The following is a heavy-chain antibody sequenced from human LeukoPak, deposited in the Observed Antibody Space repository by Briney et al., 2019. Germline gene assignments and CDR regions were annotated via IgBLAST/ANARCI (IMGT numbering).Heavy chain of an antibody. Sequence: PSETLSLTCTVSGGSISSSSYYWGWLRQPPGKGLEWIGSIYYSGRTYYNLSLKSRVTISVDTSKNQFSLKLSSVTAADTAVYYCARGRFKSSWLVPRYFDYWGQGTLVTVSS. J-gene: IGHJ4*02. D-gene: IGHD6-19*01. V-gene: IGHV4-39*07. CDR1: GGSISSSSYY. CDR2: IYYSGRT. CDR3: ARGRFKSSWLVPRYFDY.